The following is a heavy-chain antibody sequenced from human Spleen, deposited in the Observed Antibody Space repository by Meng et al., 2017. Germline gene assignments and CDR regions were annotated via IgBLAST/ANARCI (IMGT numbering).Heavy chain of an antibody. J-gene: IGHJ5*02. V-gene: IGHV4-31*03. CDR3: ARASYGSGSPLGESWFDP. D-gene: IGHD3-10*01. CDR2: IHSSGST. Sequence: PHRESCLGLVRADQTLPLTCTDLGGATSSGGYSWSWIRQHPGKGLEWIGYIHSSGSTYYNPSLRSRLHISVATSKNQSSLTPSSVTAADTAVYYCARASYGSGSPLGESWFDPWGQGTLVTVSS. CDR1: GGATSSGGYS.